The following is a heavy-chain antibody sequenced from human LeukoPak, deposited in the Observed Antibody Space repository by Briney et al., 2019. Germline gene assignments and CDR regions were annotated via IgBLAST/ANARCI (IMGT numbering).Heavy chain of an antibody. CDR2: IYYSGST. J-gene: IGHJ4*02. Sequence: PSETLSLTCTVSGGSISNYYWTWIRHPPGKGLEWIGYIYYSGSTNYNPSLSSRVTISLDTSKNQFSLMLRSLTAADTAVYYCARRYTASPGERFDYWGQGTLVTVSS. CDR3: ARRYTASPGERFDY. CDR1: GGSISNYY. D-gene: IGHD2-2*02. V-gene: IGHV4-59*08.